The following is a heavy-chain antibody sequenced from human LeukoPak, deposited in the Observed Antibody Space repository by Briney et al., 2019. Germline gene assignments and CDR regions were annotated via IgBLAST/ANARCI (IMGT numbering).Heavy chain of an antibody. CDR3: ARGYSYGYVDY. J-gene: IGHJ4*02. D-gene: IGHD5-18*01. CDR1: GYTFTSYA. V-gene: IGHV1-3*01. CDR2: INAGNGNT. Sequence: ASVKVSCKASGYTFTSYAMHWVRQAPGQRLKWMGWINAGNGNTKYSQKFQGRVTITRDTSASTAYMELSSLRSEDTAVYYCARGYSYGYVDYWGQGTLVTVSS.